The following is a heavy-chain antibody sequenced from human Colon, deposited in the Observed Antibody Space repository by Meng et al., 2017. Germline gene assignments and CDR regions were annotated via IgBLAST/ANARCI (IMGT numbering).Heavy chain of an antibody. D-gene: IGHD2/OR15-2a*01. J-gene: IGHJ4*02. CDR3: ARGRGNQPLFDF. V-gene: IGHV1-69*09. CDR2: IIPFFGIS. CDR1: GGRFRRYT. Sequence: QWHLGHSGQDVRRPEAFVKIAYMASGGRFRRYTISWVPQAPGQWLDWIGRIIPFFGISNYAQKFPGRFTMTADKSTSTAYMELSSLTFEDTAVYFCARGRGNQPLFDFWGQGTLVTVSS.